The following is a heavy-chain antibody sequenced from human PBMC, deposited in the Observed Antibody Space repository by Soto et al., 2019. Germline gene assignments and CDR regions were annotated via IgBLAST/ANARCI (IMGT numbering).Heavy chain of an antibody. CDR1: GGSISSGGYY. CDR2: IYHRGGT. Sequence: QVQLQESGPGLVKPSETLSFTCNVSGGSISSGGYYWSWIRQLPGKGLEWIGYIYHRGGTYYNPALKRRITISVDTSKNQISLKMTSVTAADTDVYFCARAPGRMMNVLRYYYGLDVWGQGTTVTVSS. D-gene: IGHD3-10*02. V-gene: IGHV4-31*02. CDR3: ARAPGRMMNVLRYYYGLDV. J-gene: IGHJ6*02.